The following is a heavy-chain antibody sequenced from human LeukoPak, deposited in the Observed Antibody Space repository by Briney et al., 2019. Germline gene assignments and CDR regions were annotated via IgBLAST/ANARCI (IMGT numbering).Heavy chain of an antibody. Sequence: ESSETLSLTCAVSGGSISSGGYSWSWIRRPPGKGLEWIGYIYHSGSTYYNPSLKSRVTISVDRPKNQFSLKLSSVTAADTAVYYCARITMTGGYFDYWGQGTLVTASS. D-gene: IGHD3-22*01. CDR2: IYHSGST. CDR1: GGSISSGGYS. CDR3: ARITMTGGYFDY. V-gene: IGHV4-30-2*01. J-gene: IGHJ4*02.